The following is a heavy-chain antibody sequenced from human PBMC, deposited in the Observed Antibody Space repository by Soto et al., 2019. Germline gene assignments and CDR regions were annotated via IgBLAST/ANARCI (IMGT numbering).Heavy chain of an antibody. CDR2: IDGGKT. CDR3: TSNAAAKAGNLSY. CDR1: GFTFNNAR. V-gene: IGHV3-15*02. D-gene: IGHD2-15*01. Sequence: EVQLVESGGALVEPGGSLRLSCAASGFTFNNARMSWVRQAPGKGLDWVGRIDGGKTDFAAPVEGRFTLSRDDARNTMVMQRNSMKTEDTGVYYCTSNAAAKAGNLSYWGQGTRVTDTS. J-gene: IGHJ4*02.